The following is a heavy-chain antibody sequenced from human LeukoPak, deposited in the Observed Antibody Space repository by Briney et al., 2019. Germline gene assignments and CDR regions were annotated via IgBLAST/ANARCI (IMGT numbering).Heavy chain of an antibody. J-gene: IGHJ3*02. Sequence: GGSLRLSCAASGFTVSSNYMSWVRQAPGKGLEWVSVISVSGFSTYYADSVKGRFTISRDMSKSTLYLQMNSLRAEDTALYYCAKNHDSNTYHTDDAFDIWGQGTMVTVSS. CDR2: ISVSGFST. V-gene: IGHV3-23*01. CDR1: GFTVSSNY. D-gene: IGHD2/OR15-2a*01. CDR3: AKNHDSNTYHTDDAFDI.